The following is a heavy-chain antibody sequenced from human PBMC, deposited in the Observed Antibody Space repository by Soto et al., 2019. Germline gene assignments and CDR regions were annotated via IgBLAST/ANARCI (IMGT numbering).Heavy chain of an antibody. CDR2: IWYDGSNK. Sequence: QVQLVESGGGVVQPGRSLRLSCAASGFTFSSYGMHWVRQAPGKGLEWVAVIWYDGSNKYYADSVKGRFTISRDNSKNTLYLQMNSLRAEDMAVYYCARDGDITGTSYYYYGMDVWGQGTTVTVSS. J-gene: IGHJ6*02. CDR1: GFTFSSYG. D-gene: IGHD1-20*01. CDR3: ARDGDITGTSYYYYGMDV. V-gene: IGHV3-33*01.